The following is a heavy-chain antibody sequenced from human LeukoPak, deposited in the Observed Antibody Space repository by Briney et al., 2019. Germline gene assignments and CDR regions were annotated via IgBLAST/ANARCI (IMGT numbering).Heavy chain of an antibody. D-gene: IGHD3-3*01. Sequence: GGSLRLSCTASGFVFSDYSMNWVRQAPGKGLEWVSSISSSSSHIYYADSMKGRFTISRDNDKNSVYLQMDSLRAEDTAVYYCARSFDFWSGYYSDYWGQGTLVTVSS. CDR3: ARSFDFWSGYYSDY. V-gene: IGHV3-21*01. J-gene: IGHJ4*02. CDR2: ISSSSSHI. CDR1: GFVFSDYS.